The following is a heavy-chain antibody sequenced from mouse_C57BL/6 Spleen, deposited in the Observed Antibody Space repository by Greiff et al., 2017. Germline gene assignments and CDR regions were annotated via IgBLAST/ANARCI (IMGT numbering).Heavy chain of an antibody. CDR1: GYTFTSYW. D-gene: IGHD3-1*01. V-gene: IGHV1-64*01. CDR3: ARSGDFDY. Sequence: QVQLQQSGAELVKPGASVKLSCKASGYTFTSYWMHWVKQRPGQGLEWIGMIHPNSGSTNYNEKFKSKATLTVDKSSSPAYLQLRSLTSEDSAVSYCARSGDFDYWGQGTTLTVSS. J-gene: IGHJ2*01. CDR2: IHPNSGST.